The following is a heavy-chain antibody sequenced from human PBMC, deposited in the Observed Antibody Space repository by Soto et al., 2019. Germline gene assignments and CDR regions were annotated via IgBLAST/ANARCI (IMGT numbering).Heavy chain of an antibody. CDR1: GFTFSSYA. V-gene: IGHV3-23*01. J-gene: IGHJ4*02. CDR2: ISGSGGST. D-gene: IGHD1-26*01. CDR3: ARPRPWISPRIVGATSGDY. Sequence: EVQLLESGGGLVQPGGSLRLSCAASGFTFSSYAMSWVRQAPGKGLEWVSAISGSGGSTYYADSVKGRFTISRDNSKNTLYLQMNSLRAEDTAVYYCARPRPWISPRIVGATSGDYWGQGTLVTVSS.